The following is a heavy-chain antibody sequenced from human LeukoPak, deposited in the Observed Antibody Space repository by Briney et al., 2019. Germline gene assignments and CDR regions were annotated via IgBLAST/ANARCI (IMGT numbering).Heavy chain of an antibody. J-gene: IGHJ4*02. CDR1: GFTFSSYN. Sequence: GGSLRLSCAASGFTFSSYNMNWVRQAPGKGLEWVSYITLSGTSIYYADSVKGRFTISRDNAKNSLYLQMNTLRAEDTAVYYCARQVNSGSYSFDYWGQGTLVTVSS. V-gene: IGHV3-48*01. CDR2: ITLSGTSI. CDR3: ARQVNSGSYSFDY. D-gene: IGHD1-26*01.